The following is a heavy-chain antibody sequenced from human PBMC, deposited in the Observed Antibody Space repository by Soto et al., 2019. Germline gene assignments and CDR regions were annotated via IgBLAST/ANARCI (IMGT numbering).Heavy chain of an antibody. Sequence: XERMSLTGAVGGWCLRGSYWTCIRQPPGQGLEWIGGINHSGSTNYNPTLTRRVTISVYTSKHRFSLKLSSLAAADTAVYDCARENNWFDGWGQGPLVTVPS. CDR3: ARENNWFDG. CDR2: INHSGST. J-gene: IGHJ5*01. CDR1: GWCLRGSY. V-gene: IGHV4-34*01.